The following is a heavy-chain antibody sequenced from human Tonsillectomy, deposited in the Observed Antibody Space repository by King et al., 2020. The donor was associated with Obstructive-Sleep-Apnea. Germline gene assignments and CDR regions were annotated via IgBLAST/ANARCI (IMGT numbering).Heavy chain of an antibody. D-gene: IGHD1-26*01. J-gene: IGHJ3*02. CDR2: IYYSGST. CDR3: ARGGHSGTYYGAFDI. CDR1: GCSISSYY. V-gene: IGHV4-59*01. Sequence: VQLQESGPGLVKPSETLSLTCTVSGCSISSYYWSWIRQPPGKGLEWIGYIYYSGSTNHNPSLKSRVTISVDTSKNQFSLKLSSVTAAYTAVYYCARGGHSGTYYGAFDIWGQGTMVTVSS.